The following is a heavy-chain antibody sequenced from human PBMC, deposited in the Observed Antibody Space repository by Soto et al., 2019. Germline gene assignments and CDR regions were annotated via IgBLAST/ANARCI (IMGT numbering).Heavy chain of an antibody. D-gene: IGHD6-13*01. V-gene: IGHV1-46*01. CDR3: VRDLNRGQQLYPFDY. Sequence: QVQLVQSGAEVKKPGASVKVSCKASGYTFTNYYIHWVRQAPGQGLQWMGIINPGGGSTTYAQQFQGSLTMTSATATTTVYMERSSLKSEDTAVYYCVRDLNRGQQLYPFDYWGQGTLIIVSS. CDR2: INPGGGST. CDR1: GYTFTNYY. J-gene: IGHJ4*02.